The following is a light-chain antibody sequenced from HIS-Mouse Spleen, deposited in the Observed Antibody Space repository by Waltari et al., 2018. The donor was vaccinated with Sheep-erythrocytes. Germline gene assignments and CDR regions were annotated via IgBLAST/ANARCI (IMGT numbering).Light chain of an antibody. J-gene: IGKJ1*01. Sequence: DIVMTQSPLSLPVTPGEPASISCRSSQSLLHSNGYNYLDWYLQKPGQSPHLLIYLGSNRASGVTDRFSGSGSGTDFTLRISRVEAEDVGVYYCMQALQTPWTFGQGTKVEFK. CDR3: MQALQTPWT. CDR2: LGS. CDR1: QSLLHSNGYNY. V-gene: IGKV2-28*01.